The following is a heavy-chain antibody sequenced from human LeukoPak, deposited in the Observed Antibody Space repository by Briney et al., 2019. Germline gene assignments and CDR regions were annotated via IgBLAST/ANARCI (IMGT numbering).Heavy chain of an antibody. J-gene: IGHJ3*02. Sequence: GESLKISCKGSGYSFTSYWIGWVRQMPGKGLEWMGIIYPGDSDTRYSPSFQGQVTISADKSISTAYLQWSSLKASDTAMYYCARVGPDYGDYDAFDIWGQGTMVTVS. D-gene: IGHD4-17*01. CDR2: IYPGDSDT. CDR3: ARVGPDYGDYDAFDI. CDR1: GYSFTSYW. V-gene: IGHV5-51*01.